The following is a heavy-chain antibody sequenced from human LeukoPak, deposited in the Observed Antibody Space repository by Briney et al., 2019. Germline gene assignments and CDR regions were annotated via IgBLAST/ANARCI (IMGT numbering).Heavy chain of an antibody. J-gene: IGHJ4*02. CDR1: GFTFSSYG. V-gene: IGHV3-30*02. CDR2: IRYDGSNK. CDR3: AKDSRRDYYFDY. Sequence: GGSLRLSCAASGFTFSSYGMHWVRQAPGKGLEGVAFIRYDGSNKYYADSVKGRFTISRDNSKNTLYLQMNSLRAEDTAVYYCAKDSRRDYYFDYWGQGTLVTVSS. D-gene: IGHD3/OR15-3a*01.